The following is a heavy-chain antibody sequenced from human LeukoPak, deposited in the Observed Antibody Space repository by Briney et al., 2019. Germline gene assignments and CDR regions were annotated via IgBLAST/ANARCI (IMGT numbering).Heavy chain of an antibody. V-gene: IGHV3-7*01. Sequence: GGSLRLSCAASGFTFSKFWMSWVRQVPGKGLEWVANINQDESDKYYVDSVKGRFTISRDNAMNSLYLQMNSLRAEDTAVYYCAELGITMIGGVWGKGTTVTISS. D-gene: IGHD3-10*02. CDR2: INQDESDK. CDR1: GFTFSKFW. CDR3: AELGITMIGGV. J-gene: IGHJ6*04.